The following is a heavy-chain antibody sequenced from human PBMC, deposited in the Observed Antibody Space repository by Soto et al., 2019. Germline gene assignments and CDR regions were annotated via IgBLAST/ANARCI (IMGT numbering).Heavy chain of an antibody. CDR2: ISSSSSTI. CDR1: GFTFSSYS. Sequence: EVQLVESGGGLVQPGGSLRLSCAASGFTFSSYSMNWVRQAPGKGLEWVSYISSSSSTIYYADSVKGRFTISRDNAKNSLYLQMNSLRDEDTAVYYCARDRRIVGATPYNWFDPWGQGTLVTVSP. D-gene: IGHD1-26*01. J-gene: IGHJ5*02. V-gene: IGHV3-48*02. CDR3: ARDRRIVGATPYNWFDP.